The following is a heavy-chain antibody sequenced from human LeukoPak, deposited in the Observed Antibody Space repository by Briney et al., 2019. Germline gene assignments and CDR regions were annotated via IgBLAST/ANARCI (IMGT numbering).Heavy chain of an antibody. D-gene: IGHD6-6*01. Sequence: PGGSLRLSCAASGFTFSSYSMNWVRQAPGKGLEWVSSISSSSSYIYYADSVKGRFTISRDNAKNSLYLQMNSLRAEDTAVYYCARASIAAYYYYGMDVWGQGTMVTVSS. CDR3: ARASIAAYYYYGMDV. CDR1: GFTFSSYS. V-gene: IGHV3-21*01. CDR2: ISSSSSYI. J-gene: IGHJ6*02.